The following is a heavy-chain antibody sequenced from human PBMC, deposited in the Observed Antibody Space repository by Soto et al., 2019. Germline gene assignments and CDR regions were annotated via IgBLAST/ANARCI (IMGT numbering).Heavy chain of an antibody. J-gene: IGHJ4*02. V-gene: IGHV4-31*03. CDR3: ARLWTYYYDSSGYYYGSTPLYFDY. CDR1: GGSISSGGYY. Sequence: TLSLTCTVSGGSISSGGYYWSWIRQHPGKGLEWIGYIYYSGSTYYNPSLKSRVTISVDTSKNQFSLKLSSVTAADTAVYYCARLWTYYYDSSGYYYGSTPLYFDYWGQGTLVTVSS. D-gene: IGHD3-22*01. CDR2: IYYSGST.